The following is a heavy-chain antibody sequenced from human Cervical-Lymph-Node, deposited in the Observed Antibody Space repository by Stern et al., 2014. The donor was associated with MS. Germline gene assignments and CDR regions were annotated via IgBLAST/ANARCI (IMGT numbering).Heavy chain of an antibody. CDR3: ARGYDSSTSYFGDDAFEI. D-gene: IGHD3-22*01. J-gene: IGHJ3*02. V-gene: IGHV1-8*01. CDR2: MSPKNGNA. Sequence: QVQLVQSGAEVKKPGASVTVSCKASGYNFNNFDINWVRQASGQGLEWMGWMSPKNGNAGNAQNFEGRLTMTRDTSINTAYMELSSLTSEDTAVYYCARGYDSSTSYFGDDAFEIWGQGTVVIVSS. CDR1: GYNFNNFD.